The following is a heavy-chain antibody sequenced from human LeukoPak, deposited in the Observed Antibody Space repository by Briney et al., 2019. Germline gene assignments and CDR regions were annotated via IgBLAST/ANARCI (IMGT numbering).Heavy chain of an antibody. CDR1: GFTFSNAW. J-gene: IGHJ4*02. CDR3: TTGGTMVRGVIIN. D-gene: IGHD3-10*01. V-gene: IGHV3-15*01. Sequence: GGSLRLSCAASGFTFSNAWMSWVRQAPGKGLEWVGRIKSKTDGGTTDYAAPVKGRFTISRDDSKNTLYLQMNSLKTEDTAVYYCTTGGTMVRGVIINWGQGTLVTVSS. CDR2: IKSKTDGGTT.